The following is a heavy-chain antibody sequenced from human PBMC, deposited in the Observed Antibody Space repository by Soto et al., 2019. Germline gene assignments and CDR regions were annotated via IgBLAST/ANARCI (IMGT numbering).Heavy chain of an antibody. V-gene: IGHV3-48*02. CDR3: ARVDSPDYYYYYGMDV. CDR1: EFTFSSYS. J-gene: IGHJ6*02. D-gene: IGHD5-18*01. Sequence: EVQLVESGGGLVQPGGSLRLSCAASEFTFSSYSMNWVRQAPGKGLEWVSYISSSSSTIYYADSVKGRFTISRDNAKNSLYLQMNSLRDEDTAVYYCARVDSPDYYYYYGMDVWGQGTTVTVSS. CDR2: ISSSSSTI.